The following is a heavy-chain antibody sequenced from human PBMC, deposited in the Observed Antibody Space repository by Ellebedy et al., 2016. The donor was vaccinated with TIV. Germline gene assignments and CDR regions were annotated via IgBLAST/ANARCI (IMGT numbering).Heavy chain of an antibody. D-gene: IGHD3-22*01. V-gene: IGHV4-31*03. CDR3: ARDQNYDTSGRDALDI. CDR2: IYYSGNT. J-gene: IGHJ3*02. Sequence: SETLSLTXTVSGGSISSGGFYWSWIRQFPGKGLEWIGYIYYSGNTDYNPSLKSRVSISGDTSKNQFSLKLSSVTAAGTAMYYCARDQNYDTSGRDALDIWGQGIMVTVSS. CDR1: GGSISSGGFY.